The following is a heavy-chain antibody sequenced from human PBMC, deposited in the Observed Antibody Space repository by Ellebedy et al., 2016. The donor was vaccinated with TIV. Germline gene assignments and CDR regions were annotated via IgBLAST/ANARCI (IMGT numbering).Heavy chain of an antibody. D-gene: IGHD5-18*01. J-gene: IGHJ4*02. CDR3: ARGRGYNYGYPTEGGLFDS. V-gene: IGHV1-69*13. Sequence: ASVKVSXKASRGTFCSYAIAWVRQAPGQGLEWMGGISPIFGTTKYAQKFQGRVTITADESTCTAYMELSSLRSEDTAVYYCARGRGYNYGYPTEGGLFDSWGQGTLVTVSS. CDR1: RGTFCSYA. CDR2: ISPIFGTT.